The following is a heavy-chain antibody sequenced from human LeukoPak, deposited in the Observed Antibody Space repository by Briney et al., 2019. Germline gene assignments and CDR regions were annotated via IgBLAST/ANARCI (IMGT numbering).Heavy chain of an antibody. D-gene: IGHD5-18*01. V-gene: IGHV3-7*01. CDR3: AKSRLRGYSYGYDY. CDR1: GFTFSSYW. CDR2: IKQDGSEK. Sequence: GGSVRLSCAASGFTFSSYWMSWVRQAPGKGLEWVANIKQDGSEKYYVDSVKGRFTISRDNAKNSLYLQMNSLRAEDTAMYYCAKSRLRGYSYGYDYWGQGTLVTVSS. J-gene: IGHJ4*02.